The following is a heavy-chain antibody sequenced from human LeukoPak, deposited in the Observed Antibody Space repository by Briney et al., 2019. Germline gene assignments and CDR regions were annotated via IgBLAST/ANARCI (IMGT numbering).Heavy chain of an antibody. D-gene: IGHD2-15*01. CDR2: ISAYNGNT. V-gene: IGHV1-18*01. Sequence: ASVKVSCKASGYTFTSYGITWVRQAPGQGLEWMVWISAYNGNTNYAQKLQGRVTMTTDTSTGTGYLERRSLRYDDPAVYYCARGGGDFDYWGQGTLVTVSS. CDR1: GYTFTSYG. J-gene: IGHJ4*02. CDR3: ARGGGDFDY.